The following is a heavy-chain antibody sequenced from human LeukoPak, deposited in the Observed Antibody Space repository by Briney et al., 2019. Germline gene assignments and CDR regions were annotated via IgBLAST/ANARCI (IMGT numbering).Heavy chain of an antibody. CDR3: ARDADPLAFDY. CDR2: VRHTGTT. CDR1: GGSISSGFYS. Sequence: SQTLSLTCAVSGGSISSGFYSWNWIRQPPRKGLEWIGYVRHTGTTYYNPSLKSRLTISVDTSKNQFSLKLSSVTAADTAIYYCARDADPLAFDYRGQGTLVTVSS. J-gene: IGHJ4*02. V-gene: IGHV4-30-2*01.